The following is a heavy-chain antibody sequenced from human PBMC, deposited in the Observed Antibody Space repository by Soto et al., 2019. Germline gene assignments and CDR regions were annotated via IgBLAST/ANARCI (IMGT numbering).Heavy chain of an antibody. V-gene: IGHV4-30-4*01. D-gene: IGHD5-12*01. J-gene: IGHJ4*02. Sequence: KSSETLSLTCTVSGGSISSGDYYWSWIRQPPGKGLEWIGYIYYSGSTYYNPSLKSRVTISVDTSKNQFSLKLSSVTAADTAVYYCARDNRPIYSGYDGARYYFDYWGQGTLVTVSS. CDR3: ARDNRPIYSGYDGARYYFDY. CDR1: GGSISSGDYY. CDR2: IYYSGST.